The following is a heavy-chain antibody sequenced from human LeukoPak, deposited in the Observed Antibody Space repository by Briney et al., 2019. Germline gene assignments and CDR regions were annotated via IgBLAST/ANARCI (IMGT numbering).Heavy chain of an antibody. CDR1: GGSISSGDYY. J-gene: IGHJ4*02. CDR3: ARANYDFWSGFFGY. D-gene: IGHD3-3*01. V-gene: IGHV4-30-4*08. Sequence: SETLSLTCTVSGGSISSGDYYWSWIRQPPGKGLEWIGYIYYSGSTYYNPSLKSRVTISVDTSKNQFSLKLSSVTAADTAVYYCARANYDFWSGFFGYWGQGTLVTVSS. CDR2: IYYSGST.